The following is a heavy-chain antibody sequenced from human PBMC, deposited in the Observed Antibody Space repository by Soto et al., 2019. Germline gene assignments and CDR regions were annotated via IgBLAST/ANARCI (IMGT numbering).Heavy chain of an antibody. CDR2: ISSSGSTI. CDR3: AIVPGRRYYDSTGDAFDI. CDR1: GFTFSSYE. V-gene: IGHV3-48*03. J-gene: IGHJ3*02. Sequence: GGSLRLSCAASGFTFSSYEMNWVRQAPGKGLEWVSYISSSGSTIYYADSVKGRFTISRDNAKNSLYLQMNSLSAEDTAVYYCAIVPGRRYYDSTGDAFDIWGRGTMVTVSS. D-gene: IGHD3-22*01.